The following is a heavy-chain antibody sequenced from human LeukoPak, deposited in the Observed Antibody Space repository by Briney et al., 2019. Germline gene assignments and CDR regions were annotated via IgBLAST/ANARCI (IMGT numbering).Heavy chain of an antibody. CDR1: GYTFTSYD. V-gene: IGHV1-8*01. CDR3: ARDRSASWPAFDY. Sequence: ASVKVSCKASGYTFTSYDINWVRQATGQGLEWMGWMNPNSGNAGYSQKFQDRVTMTRDTSTSTGYMELSSLRSEDTAVYYCARDRSASWPAFDYWGQGTLVTVSS. J-gene: IGHJ4*02. D-gene: IGHD2-2*01. CDR2: MNPNSGNA.